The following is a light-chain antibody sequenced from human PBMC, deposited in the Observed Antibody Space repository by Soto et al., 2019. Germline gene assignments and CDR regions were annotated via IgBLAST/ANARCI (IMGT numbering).Light chain of an antibody. CDR3: QQRSNWPIT. V-gene: IGKV3-11*01. J-gene: IGKJ5*01. CDR2: DAS. Sequence: EILLTQSPGTLSLSPGERATLSCRASQSVSSYFAWYQQKPGQAPRLLIYDASNRATGIPARFSGSGSGTDFTLTISSLEPEDFAVYYCQQRSNWPITFCQGTRLENK. CDR1: QSVSSY.